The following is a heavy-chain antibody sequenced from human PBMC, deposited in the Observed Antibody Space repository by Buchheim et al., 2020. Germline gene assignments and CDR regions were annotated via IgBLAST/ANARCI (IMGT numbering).Heavy chain of an antibody. J-gene: IGHJ4*02. D-gene: IGHD3-3*01. CDR2: ISYDGSNK. CDR1: GFTFSSYA. Sequence: QVQLVESGGGVVQPGRSLRLSCAASGFTFSSYAMHWVRQAPGKGLEWVAVISYDGSNKYYADSVKGRFTISRDNSKNTLYLQMNSLRAEDTAVYYCARGDLWFDYWGQGTL. CDR3: ARGDLWFDY. V-gene: IGHV3-30-3*01.